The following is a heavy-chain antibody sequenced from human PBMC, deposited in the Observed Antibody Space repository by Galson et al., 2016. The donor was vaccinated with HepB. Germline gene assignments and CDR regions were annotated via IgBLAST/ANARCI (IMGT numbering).Heavy chain of an antibody. V-gene: IGHV3-74*01. CDR3: TRVHREGIAAAGLQI. Sequence: SLRLSCAASGFPFSKYWMHWVRQAPGKELVWVSRINTDGSSTTYADSVKGRFTISRDNAKNTLYLQMNSLRAEDTALYYCTRVHREGIAAAGLQIWGQGTLVTVSS. CDR1: GFPFSKYW. CDR2: INTDGSST. D-gene: IGHD6-13*01. J-gene: IGHJ4*02.